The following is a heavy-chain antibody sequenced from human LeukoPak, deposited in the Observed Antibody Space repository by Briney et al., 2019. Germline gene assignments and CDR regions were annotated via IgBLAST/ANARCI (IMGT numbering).Heavy chain of an antibody. J-gene: IGHJ5*02. V-gene: IGHV4-30-4*01. CDR1: GDSVTSGDYY. CDR2: IYYSGNT. CDR3: ARGEVAVSGIAWFDR. D-gene: IGHD6-13*01. Sequence: SETLSLTCTVSGDSVTSGDYYWGWIRQPQGKGLEWIESIYYSGNTYYNPSLKSRLTMSLDTSKHQFSLKLRSVTAADTAVYYCARGEVAVSGIAWFDRWGQGTLVTVSS.